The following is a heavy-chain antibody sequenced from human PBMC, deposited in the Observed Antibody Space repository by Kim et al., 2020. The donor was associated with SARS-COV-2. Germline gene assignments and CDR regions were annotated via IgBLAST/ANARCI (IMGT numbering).Heavy chain of an antibody. V-gene: IGHV4-34*01. Sequence: NASLKRRVTISVDTSKNPFALTLSSVTAADTAVYYCARGRGIAAARPPDYWGQGTLVTVSS. D-gene: IGHD6-13*01. CDR3: ARGRGIAAARPPDY. J-gene: IGHJ4*02.